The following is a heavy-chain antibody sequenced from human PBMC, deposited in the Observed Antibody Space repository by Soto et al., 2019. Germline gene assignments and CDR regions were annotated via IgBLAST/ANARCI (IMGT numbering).Heavy chain of an antibody. Sequence: QVQLVQSGDEVRKPGSSVKVSCKASGYIFVNYGIAWVRQAPGQGLEWMGWISPHSGNTHYASKVQGRLTMTTDTSTSTADMDLGSLTSDDTAVYYCAMVDNYVTPTPQDVWGQGTTVTVAS. V-gene: IGHV1-18*01. CDR2: ISPHSGNT. D-gene: IGHD3-16*01. CDR1: GYIFVNYG. J-gene: IGHJ6*02. CDR3: AMVDNYVTPTPQDV.